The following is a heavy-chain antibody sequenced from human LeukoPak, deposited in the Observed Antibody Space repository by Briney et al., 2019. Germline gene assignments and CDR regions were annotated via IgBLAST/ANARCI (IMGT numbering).Heavy chain of an antibody. CDR1: GGSISSYY. Sequence: SSETLSLTCTVSGGSISSYYWSWIRQPPGKGLEWIGYIYYSGSTNYNPSLKSRVTISVDTSKNQFSLKLSSVTAADTAVYYCASTAYCGGDCYPDIIDYWGQGTLVTVSS. V-gene: IGHV4-59*08. CDR3: ASTAYCGGDCYPDIIDY. D-gene: IGHD2-21*02. J-gene: IGHJ4*02. CDR2: IYYSGST.